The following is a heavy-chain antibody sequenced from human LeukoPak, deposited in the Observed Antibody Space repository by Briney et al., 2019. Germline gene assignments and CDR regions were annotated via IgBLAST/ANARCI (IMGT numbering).Heavy chain of an antibody. V-gene: IGHV3-11*01. J-gene: IGHJ4*02. Sequence: GGSLRLSCAASGFTFSVEYMSWIRQAPGKGLEWVSYISSSGSSIFYADSVKGRFTISRDNAKNSLFLQMNSLRAEDTAVYYCARGLQDLDYWGQGTLVTVSS. D-gene: IGHD4-11*01. CDR2: ISSSGSSI. CDR3: ARGLQDLDY. CDR1: GFTFSVEY.